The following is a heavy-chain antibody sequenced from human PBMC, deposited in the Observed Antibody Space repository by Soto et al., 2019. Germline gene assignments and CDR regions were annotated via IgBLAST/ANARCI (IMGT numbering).Heavy chain of an antibody. CDR1: GFTFSSYA. J-gene: IGHJ4*02. CDR2: IRGSGGST. V-gene: IGHV3-23*01. D-gene: IGHD6-19*01. CDR3: AQGIAVAGTSGY. Sequence: EVQLLESGGGLVQPGGSLRLSCAASGFTFSSYAMSWVRQAPGKGLEWVSAIRGSGGSTYYADSVKGRFTISRDNSKNTLYLQMNSLRAEDTAVYYCAQGIAVAGTSGYWGQGTLVTVSS.